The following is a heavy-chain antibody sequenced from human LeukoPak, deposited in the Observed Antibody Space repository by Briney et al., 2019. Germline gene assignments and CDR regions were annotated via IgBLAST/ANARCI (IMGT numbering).Heavy chain of an antibody. Sequence: ASVKVSCKASGYTFTSYDINWVRQAAGQGVEWMGWMNPHSANAGYAQKFQGRVTMTRDTSISTAYMELSSLRSDDTAVYYCARIPHRVPHNWFDPWGQGTLVTVSS. CDR2: MNPHSANA. CDR3: ARIPHRVPHNWFDP. J-gene: IGHJ5*02. V-gene: IGHV1-8*01. D-gene: IGHD2-2*01. CDR1: GYTFTSYD.